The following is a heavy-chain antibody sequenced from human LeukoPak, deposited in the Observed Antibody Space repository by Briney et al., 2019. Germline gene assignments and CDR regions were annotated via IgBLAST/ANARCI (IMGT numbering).Heavy chain of an antibody. CDR2: ISGSGGST. D-gene: IGHD2-2*01. V-gene: IGHV3-23*01. J-gene: IGHJ4*02. CDR1: GFTFSSYA. Sequence: GGSLRLSCAASGFTFSSYAMSWVRQAPGKGLEWVSAISGSGGSTYYADSVKGRFTISRDNSENTLYLQMNSLRAEDTAVYYCAKFGRYCSSTSCYGDVDYWGQGTLVTVSS. CDR3: AKFGRYCSSTSCYGDVDY.